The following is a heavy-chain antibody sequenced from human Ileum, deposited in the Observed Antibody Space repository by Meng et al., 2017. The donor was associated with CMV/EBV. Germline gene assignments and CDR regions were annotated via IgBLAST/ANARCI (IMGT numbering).Heavy chain of an antibody. J-gene: IGHJ4*02. D-gene: IGHD2-15*01. CDR1: GGSFSGYY. Sequence: QVQLQQWGAGLLKPPETLSLTCAVYGGSFSGYYWSWIRQPPGKGLEWIGEINHSGSTNYNPSLKSRVTISVDTSKNQFSLKLSSVTAADTAVYYCARGVAGGPFDYWGQGTLVTVSS. CDR2: INHSGST. CDR3: ARGVAGGPFDY. V-gene: IGHV4-34*01.